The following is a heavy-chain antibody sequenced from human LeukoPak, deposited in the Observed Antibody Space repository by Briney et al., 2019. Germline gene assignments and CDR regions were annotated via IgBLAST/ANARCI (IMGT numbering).Heavy chain of an antibody. Sequence: PSETLSLTCTVSGGSISSYYWSWIRQPPGKGLEWIGYIYCSGSTNYNPSLKSRVTISVDTSKNQFSLKLGSVTAADTAVYYCARDITYGIDYWGQGTLVTVSS. V-gene: IGHV4-59*01. CDR2: IYCSGST. D-gene: IGHD1-14*01. CDR1: GGSISSYY. J-gene: IGHJ4*02. CDR3: ARDITYGIDY.